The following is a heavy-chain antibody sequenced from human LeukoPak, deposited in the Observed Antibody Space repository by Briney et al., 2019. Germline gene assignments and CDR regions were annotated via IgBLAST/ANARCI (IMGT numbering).Heavy chain of an antibody. Sequence: GGSLRLSCAASGFTFSSYEMNWVRQAPGKGLEWVSYISSSGSTIYYADSVKGRFTISRDNAKNSLYLQMNSLRAEDTALYYCAKDKFMVRGVDLFDYWGQGTLVTVSS. CDR2: ISSSGSTI. V-gene: IGHV3-48*03. CDR3: AKDKFMVRGVDLFDY. J-gene: IGHJ4*02. D-gene: IGHD3-10*01. CDR1: GFTFSSYE.